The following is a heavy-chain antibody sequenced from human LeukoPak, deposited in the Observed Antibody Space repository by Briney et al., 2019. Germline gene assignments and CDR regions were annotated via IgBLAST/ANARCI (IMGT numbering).Heavy chain of an antibody. Sequence: ASVKVSCKVSGYTLTDPPLHTGRQAPGKGLEWMGGFDPEDGETIYAQKFQGRVTMTEDTSTDTAYMELSSLRSEDTAVYYCATADPYYFDYWGQGTLVTVSS. CDR2: FDPEDGET. CDR3: ATADPYYFDY. CDR1: GYTLTDPP. V-gene: IGHV1-24*01. J-gene: IGHJ4*02.